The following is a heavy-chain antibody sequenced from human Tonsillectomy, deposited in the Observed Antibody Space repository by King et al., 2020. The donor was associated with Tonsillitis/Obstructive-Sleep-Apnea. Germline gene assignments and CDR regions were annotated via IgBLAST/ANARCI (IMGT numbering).Heavy chain of an antibody. CDR3: VGVAYSGYESGYFFDS. V-gene: IGHV4-4*02. Sequence: QLQESGPGLVKPSGTLSLTCGVSGGSISSNNWWRWVRQPPGKGLVGLGEISHSGDTNYNPSLKSRVTISVDKSKNHFSLKLSSVTAADTAVYYCVGVAYSGYESGYFFDSWGQGTLVTVSS. CDR1: GGSISSNNW. J-gene: IGHJ4*02. CDR2: ISHSGDT. D-gene: IGHD5-12*01.